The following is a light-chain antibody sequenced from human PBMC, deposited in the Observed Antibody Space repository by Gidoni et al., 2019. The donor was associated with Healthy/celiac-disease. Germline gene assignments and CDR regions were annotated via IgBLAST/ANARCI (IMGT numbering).Light chain of an antibody. CDR1: QSVSSY. V-gene: IGKV3-11*01. Sequence: EIVLTQSPATLSLSPGERATLSCRASQSVSSYLAWHQQKPGQAPRLLIYDASNRATGIPARFSGSGSGTDFTLTISSLEPEDFAVYYCQQRSNCLTFGGGTKVEIK. CDR3: QQRSNCLT. CDR2: DAS. J-gene: IGKJ4*01.